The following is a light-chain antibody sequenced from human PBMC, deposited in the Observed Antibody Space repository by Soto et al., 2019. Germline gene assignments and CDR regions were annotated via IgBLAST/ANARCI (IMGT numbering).Light chain of an antibody. J-gene: IGKJ1*01. CDR2: GAS. CDR1: QSVSSN. Sequence: EIVMTQSPATLSVSPGERATLSCRASQSVSSNLAWYQQKPGQAPRLLIYGASTRATGIPATFSGSGSGTEFTITISSLQSEDVAVYYCQQYNNWPRTFGQGTKVEIK. V-gene: IGKV3-15*01. CDR3: QQYNNWPRT.